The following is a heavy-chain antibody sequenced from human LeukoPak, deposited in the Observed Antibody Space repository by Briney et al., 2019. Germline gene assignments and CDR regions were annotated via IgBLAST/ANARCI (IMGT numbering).Heavy chain of an antibody. V-gene: IGHV1-2*02. J-gene: IGHJ4*02. CDR1: GYTFTSYY. D-gene: IGHD2-2*01. CDR2: INPNSGGT. CDR3: AREGGYCSSTSCYAFDY. Sequence: ASVKVSCKASGYTFTSYYMHWERQAPGQGLEWMGWINPNSGGTNYAQKFQGRVTMTRDTSISTAYMELSRLRSDDTAVYYCAREGGYCSSTSCYAFDYWGQGTLVTVSS.